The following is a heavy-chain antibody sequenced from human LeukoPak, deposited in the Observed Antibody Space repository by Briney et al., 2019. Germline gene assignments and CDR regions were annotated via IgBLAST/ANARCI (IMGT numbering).Heavy chain of an antibody. V-gene: IGHV4-34*01. J-gene: IGHJ4*02. Sequence: PSETLSLTCAVYGGSFSGYYWSWIRQPPGKGLEWIGEINHSGSTNYNPSLKSRVTISVDMSKNQFSLKLSSVTAADTAVYYCARSLYYFDYWGQGTLVTVSS. CDR1: GGSFSGYY. CDR2: INHSGST. CDR3: ARSLYYFDY.